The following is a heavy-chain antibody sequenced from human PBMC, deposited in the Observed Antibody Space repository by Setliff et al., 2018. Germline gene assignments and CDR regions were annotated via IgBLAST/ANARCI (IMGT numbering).Heavy chain of an antibody. Sequence: PGGSLRLSCAASGLSLSNYAMHWVRQAPDKGLEWVAAIWYDGSNKFYADSVKGRFTISRDTSKNTLYLQMNSLRAEDTAVYYCARGIVVVPAALDVWGKGTTVTVSS. J-gene: IGHJ6*04. CDR3: ARGIVVVPAALDV. CDR1: GLSLSNYA. D-gene: IGHD2-2*01. CDR2: IWYDGSNK. V-gene: IGHV3-30*14.